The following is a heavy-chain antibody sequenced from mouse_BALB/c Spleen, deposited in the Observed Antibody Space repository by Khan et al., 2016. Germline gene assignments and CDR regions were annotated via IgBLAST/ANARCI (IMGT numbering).Heavy chain of an antibody. CDR3: ARSSYCSYYYAMDY. CDR1: GYTFTNNA. CDR2: TNPYTGDP. J-gene: IGHJ4*01. D-gene: IGHD6-1*01. Sequence: QIQLVQSGPELKNLGETVKISCKASGYTFTNNAMNWVKQTLETGLKWMGRTNPYTGDPTDADDFKRRFAFSLETSATHASLQINNLKNVDAATYLFARSSYCSYYYAMDYLGQGTSVTVSS. V-gene: IGHV9-3-1*01.